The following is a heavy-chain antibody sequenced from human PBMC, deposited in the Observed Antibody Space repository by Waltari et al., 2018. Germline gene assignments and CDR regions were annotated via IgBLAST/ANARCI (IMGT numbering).Heavy chain of an antibody. V-gene: IGHV3-21*05. CDR1: GFTFSSYS. CDR3: ARGVVGSPDAFDI. J-gene: IGHJ3*02. D-gene: IGHD1-26*01. Sequence: EVQLVESGGGLVKPGGSLSLSCAASGFTFSSYSMNWVRQAPGKGRELVSYISSSSMYIYYADSVKCRFTISRDNAKNSLYLQMNSVRAEDTAVYYCARGVVGSPDAFDIWGQGTMVTVSS. CDR2: ISSSSMYI.